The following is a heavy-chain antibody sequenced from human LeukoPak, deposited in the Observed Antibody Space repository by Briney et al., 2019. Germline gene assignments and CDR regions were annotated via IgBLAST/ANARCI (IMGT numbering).Heavy chain of an antibody. D-gene: IGHD6-13*01. CDR1: GFTFSSYS. CDR3: ARRPVSTAGTAFDY. CDR2: ISSSSSYI. V-gene: IGHV3-21*01. J-gene: IGHJ4*02. Sequence: GGSLRLSCAASGFTFSSYSMNWVRQAPGKGLEWVSSISSSSSYIYYADSVKGRFTISRDNAKNSLYLQMNSLRAEDTAVYYCARRPVSTAGTAFDYWGQGTLVTVSS.